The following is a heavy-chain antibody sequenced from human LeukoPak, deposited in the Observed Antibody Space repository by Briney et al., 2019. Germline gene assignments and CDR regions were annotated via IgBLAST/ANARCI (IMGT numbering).Heavy chain of an antibody. Sequence: GGSLRLSCAASGFTFSDYYMNWVPQAPGKGLECVSFISSTRTMFYTDSVKGRFTISRDNAKNSLYLQMNSLRVEDTAIYYCAGGDYNWNGFDPWGQGTLVTVSS. CDR3: AGGDYNWNGFDP. V-gene: IGHV3-69-1*01. CDR2: ISSTRTM. D-gene: IGHD1-20*01. CDR1: GFTFSDYY. J-gene: IGHJ5*02.